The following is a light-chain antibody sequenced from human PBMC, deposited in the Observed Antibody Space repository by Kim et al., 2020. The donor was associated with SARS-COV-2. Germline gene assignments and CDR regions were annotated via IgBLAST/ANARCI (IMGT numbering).Light chain of an antibody. J-gene: IGKJ3*01. CDR3: QQYYSSPFT. Sequence: VTINCKSSQSVLYSTNNKNYLAWYQQKPGQPPKLLIYWASTRESGVPDRFSGSGSGTDFTLTISSLQAEDVALYYCQQYYSSPFTFGPGTKVDIK. CDR2: WAS. V-gene: IGKV4-1*01. CDR1: QSVLYSTNNKNY.